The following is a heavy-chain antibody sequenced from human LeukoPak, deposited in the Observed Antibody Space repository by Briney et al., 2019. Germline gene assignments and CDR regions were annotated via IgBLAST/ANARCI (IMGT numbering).Heavy chain of an antibody. CDR2: VSSHGSDG. CDR3: TRDASNFNDFDY. CDR1: EFSFSHFA. V-gene: IGHV3-30*01. Sequence: GGSLRLSCAVSEFSFSHFAMHWVRQAPGKGLEWLAVVSSHGSDGYYADSVKGRFTISRDNSKSTLYLQIDSLRPDDTAIYYCTRDASNFNDFDYWGQGTLVTVSS. D-gene: IGHD5-24*01. J-gene: IGHJ4*02.